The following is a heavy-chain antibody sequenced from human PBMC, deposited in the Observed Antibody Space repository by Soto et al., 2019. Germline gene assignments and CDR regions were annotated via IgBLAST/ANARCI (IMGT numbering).Heavy chain of an antibody. V-gene: IGHV5-10-1*01. J-gene: IGHJ4*02. D-gene: IGHD3-22*01. CDR1: GYSFAGYW. Sequence: GESLKISCKGSGYSFAGYWITWVRQKPGKGLEWMGRIDPSDSQTYYTPSFRGHVTISVTKSITTVFLQWSSLRASDTAMYYCARQIYDSDTGPNFQYYFDSWGQGTPVTVSS. CDR2: IDPSDSQT. CDR3: ARQIYDSDTGPNFQYYFDS.